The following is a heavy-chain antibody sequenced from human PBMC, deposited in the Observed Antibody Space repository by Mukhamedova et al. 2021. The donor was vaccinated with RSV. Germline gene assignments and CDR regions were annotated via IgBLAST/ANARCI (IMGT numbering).Heavy chain of an antibody. CDR3: AKEGTSGSYSLFYHYGMDV. Sequence: GISGSGDDTYHADSVKGRFTISRDRSKNTLYLQMNSLRAEDTAVYYCAKEGTSGSYSLFYHYGMDVWGQGTTVTVSS. J-gene: IGHJ6*02. CDR2: ISGSGDDT. D-gene: IGHD3-10*01. V-gene: IGHV3-23*01.